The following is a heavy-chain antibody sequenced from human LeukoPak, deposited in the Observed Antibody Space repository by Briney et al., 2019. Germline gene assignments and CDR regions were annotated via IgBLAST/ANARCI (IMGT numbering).Heavy chain of an antibody. CDR3: ARYGLGRTTKSFDY. V-gene: IGHV1-18*01. J-gene: IGHJ4*02. CDR1: GYTFTTYG. Sequence: ASVKVSCKASGYTFTTYGITWVRQAPGQGLEWMGWISTYNGNTNYAQKLQGRVTMTTDTSTSTAYMDLRSLRSDDTAEYYCARYGLGRTTKSFDYWGQGTLVTVSS. CDR2: ISTYNGNT. D-gene: IGHD1-1*01.